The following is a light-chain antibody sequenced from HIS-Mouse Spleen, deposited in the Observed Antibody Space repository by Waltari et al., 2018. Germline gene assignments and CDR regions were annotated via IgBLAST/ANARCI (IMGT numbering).Light chain of an antibody. CDR2: STT. J-gene: IGLJ3*02. CDR1: SGSVSTSYY. CDR3: VLYMGSGISWV. V-gene: IGLV8-61*01. Sequence: QTVVTQEPSFSVSPGWTVTLTCGLSSGSVSTSYYPSWYQQTPGQAPRTLIYSTTTRSSGVPDRFSGSILGNKAALTITGAQADDESDYYCVLYMGSGISWVFGGGTKLTVL.